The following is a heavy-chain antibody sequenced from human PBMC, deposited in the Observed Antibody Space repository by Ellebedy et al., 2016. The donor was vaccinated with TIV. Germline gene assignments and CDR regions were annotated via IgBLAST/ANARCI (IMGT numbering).Heavy chain of an antibody. CDR3: VKGWIHPDY. V-gene: IGHV3-53*01. CDR2: IYSGGST. Sequence: GESLKISCAASGFTVSSNYMSWVRQAPGKGLEWVSVIYSGGSTYYADSVKGRFTISRDNAKNSLYLQMNSLSAEDTALYYCVKGWIHPDYWGQGTLVTVSS. J-gene: IGHJ4*02. D-gene: IGHD5-18*01. CDR1: GFTVSSNY.